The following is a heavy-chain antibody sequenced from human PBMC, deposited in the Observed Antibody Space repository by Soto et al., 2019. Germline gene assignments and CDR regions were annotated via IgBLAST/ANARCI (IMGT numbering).Heavy chain of an antibody. CDR2: ISSSSSTI. CDR1: GGTCINYS. Sequence: GPLRLSWGAAGGTCINYSMNWVRQAPGKGLEWVSYISSSSSTICYADSAKGRFTISRDNAKNSLYLQMNSLRAEDTAVYYCARDLNLGSFDYWGQGTLVTVSS. J-gene: IGHJ4*02. CDR3: ARDLNLGSFDY. V-gene: IGHV3-48*01.